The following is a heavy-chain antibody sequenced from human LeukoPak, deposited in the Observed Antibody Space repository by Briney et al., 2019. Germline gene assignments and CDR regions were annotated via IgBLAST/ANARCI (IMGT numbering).Heavy chain of an antibody. J-gene: IGHJ3*02. CDR1: GGSFSGYY. CDR2: INHGGST. V-gene: IGHV4-34*01. D-gene: IGHD3-3*01. Sequence: NPSETLSLTCAVYGGSFSGYYWSWIRQPPGKGLEWIGEINHGGSTNYNPSLKSRVTISVDTSKNQFSLKLSSVTAADTAVYYCAREGYDFWSGYYPDAFDIWGQGTMVTVSS. CDR3: AREGYDFWSGYYPDAFDI.